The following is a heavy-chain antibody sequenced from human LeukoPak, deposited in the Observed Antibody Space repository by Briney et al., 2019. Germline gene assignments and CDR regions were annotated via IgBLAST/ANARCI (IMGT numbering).Heavy chain of an antibody. CDR1: GVTFSSYW. D-gene: IGHD1-26*01. CDR2: INRDGSTT. J-gene: IGHJ4*02. CDR3: AREAVDTSYDY. V-gene: IGHV3-74*01. Sequence: GESLRLSCVASGVTFSSYWMHWVRQAPGKGLVWVSRINRDGSTTSYADSVKGRFTISRDNAKNTLYLQMDSLRAEDTAVYYCAREAVDTSYDYWGQGTLVTVSS.